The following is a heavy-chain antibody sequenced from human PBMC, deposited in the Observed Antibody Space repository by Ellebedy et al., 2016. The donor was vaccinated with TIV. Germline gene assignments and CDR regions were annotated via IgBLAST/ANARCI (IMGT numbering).Heavy chain of an antibody. CDR1: GFTFSSYW. D-gene: IGHD1-26*01. J-gene: IGHJ5*02. CDR2: IKSKTDGGTT. CDR3: TTDGDYSDWFDP. V-gene: IGHV3-15*01. Sequence: GESLKISXAASGFTFSSYWMSWVRQAPGKGLEWVGRIKSKTDGGTTDYAAPVKGRFTISRDDSKNTLYLQMNSLKTEDTAVYYCTTDGDYSDWFDPWGQGTLVTVSS.